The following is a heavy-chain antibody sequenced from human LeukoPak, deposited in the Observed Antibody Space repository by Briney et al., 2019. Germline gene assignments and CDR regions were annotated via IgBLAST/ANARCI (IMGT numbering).Heavy chain of an antibody. CDR2: IKPSGDT. V-gene: IGHV1-2*02. D-gene: IGHD3-10*01. J-gene: IGHJ5*02. CDR1: GYSFADYY. Sequence: ASVKVSCKASGYSFADYYMHWVRQAPGQGLEWMGWIKPSGDTRSAQKFQGRVIMTRDTSTGTAYMELSSLRYDDTAVYYCATNILVRDIINWFDPWGLGTLVTVSS. CDR3: ATNILVRDIINWFDP.